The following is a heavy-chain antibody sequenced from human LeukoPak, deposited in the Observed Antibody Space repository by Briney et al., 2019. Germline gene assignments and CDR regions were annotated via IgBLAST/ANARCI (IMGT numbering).Heavy chain of an antibody. CDR3: ARGLAYYDYVWGSYRLPSGAFDI. J-gene: IGHJ3*02. V-gene: IGHV4-34*01. D-gene: IGHD3-16*02. Sequence: SETLSLTCAVYGGSFCGYYWSWIRQPPGKGLEWIGEINHSGSTNYNPSLKSRVTISVDTSKNQFSLKLSSVTAADTAVYYCARGLAYYDYVWGSYRLPSGAFDIWGQGTMVTVSS. CDR1: GGSFCGYY. CDR2: INHSGST.